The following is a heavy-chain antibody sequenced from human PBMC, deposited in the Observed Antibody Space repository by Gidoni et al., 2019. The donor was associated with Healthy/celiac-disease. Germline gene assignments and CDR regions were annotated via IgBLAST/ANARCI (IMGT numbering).Heavy chain of an antibody. CDR1: GGSISSYY. Sequence: QVQLQESGPGLVKPSETLSLTCTVSGGSISSYYWSWIRQPPGKGLEWIGYIYYSGSTNYNPSLKSRVTMSIDTSKNQLSLKLSSVTAADTAVYYCARAWYGSGSHYSDYWGQGTLVTVSS. V-gene: IGHV4-59*01. J-gene: IGHJ4*02. D-gene: IGHD3-10*01. CDR2: IYYSGST. CDR3: ARAWYGSGSHYSDY.